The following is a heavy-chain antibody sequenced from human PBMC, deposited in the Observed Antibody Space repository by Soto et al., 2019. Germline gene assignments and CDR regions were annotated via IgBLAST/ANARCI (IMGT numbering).Heavy chain of an antibody. J-gene: IGHJ4*02. CDR2: VYYSGST. V-gene: IGHV4-59*01. CDR1: GGSMSSYY. Sequence: QVQLQESGPGLVKPSETLSLTCNVSGGSMSSYYWSWIRQPPGKGLEWIGYVYYSGSTNYNPSLKGRVTISVDTSKNQFSLKLSSVTAADTAVYYCASYANYTHFWGQGTLVTVSS. D-gene: IGHD4-4*01. CDR3: ASYANYTHF.